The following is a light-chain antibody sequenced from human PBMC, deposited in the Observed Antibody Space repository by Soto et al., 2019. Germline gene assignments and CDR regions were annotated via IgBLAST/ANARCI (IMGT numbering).Light chain of an antibody. V-gene: IGLV2-14*03. J-gene: IGLJ1*01. Sequence: QSLLKQPSPVSGSPGQSIPISCTGTSSDVGFSNYIFWYQQHPGKAPKLIISDVSNRPSGVSNRFSGSKSANTASLTISGLQAEDEADYYCSSFTSSDTDVFGSGTKVTVL. CDR1: SSDVGFSNY. CDR3: SSFTSSDTDV. CDR2: DVS.